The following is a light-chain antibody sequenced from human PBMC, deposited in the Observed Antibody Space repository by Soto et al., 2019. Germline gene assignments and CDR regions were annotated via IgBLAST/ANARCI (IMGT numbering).Light chain of an antibody. CDR3: CSHAGSFNYV. CDR2: DVT. J-gene: IGLJ1*01. CDR1: SSDVGAYDF. Sequence: QSALTQPRSVSGSPGQSVTISCTGTSSDVGAYDFVSWYQHHPGKAPKVIIYDVTKRPSGVPDRFSGSKSGNTASLTISGLQAEDEADYYCCSHAGSFNYVFGTGTKLTVL. V-gene: IGLV2-11*01.